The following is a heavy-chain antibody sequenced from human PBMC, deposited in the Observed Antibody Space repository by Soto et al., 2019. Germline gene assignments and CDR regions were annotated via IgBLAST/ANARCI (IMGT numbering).Heavy chain of an antibody. Sequence: GESLKISCKGSGYSFTSYWIGWVRQMPGKGLEWMGIIYPGDSDTRYSPSFQGQVTISADKSISTAYLQWSSLKASETAMYYCARLGSTVVVQAAMPGGDFDSWDQGTMVTVSS. CDR3: ARLGSTVVVQAAMPGGDFDS. D-gene: IGHD2-2*01. CDR2: IYPGDSDT. CDR1: GYSFTSYW. J-gene: IGHJ3*02. V-gene: IGHV5-51*01.